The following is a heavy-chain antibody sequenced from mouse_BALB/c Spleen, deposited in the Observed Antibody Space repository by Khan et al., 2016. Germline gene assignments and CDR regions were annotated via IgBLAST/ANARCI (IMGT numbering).Heavy chain of an antibody. J-gene: IGHJ3*01. Sequence: QVTLKESGPGILQPSQTLSLTCSFSGFSLSTSGMGVSWIRQPSGKGLEWLAHIYWDDDKRYNPSLKSRLTIPKDTSSNQVFLKITSVATADTATYNCAADDSFANWGQGTLVTVSA. CDR2: IYWDDDK. CDR1: GFSLSTSGMG. D-gene: IGHD2-13*01. V-gene: IGHV8-12*01. CDR3: AADDSFAN.